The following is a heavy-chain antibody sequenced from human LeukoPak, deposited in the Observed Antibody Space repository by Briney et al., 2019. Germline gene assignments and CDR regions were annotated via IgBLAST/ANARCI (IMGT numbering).Heavy chain of an antibody. Sequence: SETLSLTCTVSGYSISSGYYWGWIRQPPGKGLEWIGSIYHSGSTHYNPSLKSRVTISVDTSKNQFSLKLSSVTAADTAVYYCATVTIFGDYYYMDVWGKGATVTVSS. CDR3: ATVTIFGDYYYMDV. J-gene: IGHJ6*03. CDR2: IYHSGST. D-gene: IGHD3-3*01. CDR1: GYSISSGYY. V-gene: IGHV4-38-2*02.